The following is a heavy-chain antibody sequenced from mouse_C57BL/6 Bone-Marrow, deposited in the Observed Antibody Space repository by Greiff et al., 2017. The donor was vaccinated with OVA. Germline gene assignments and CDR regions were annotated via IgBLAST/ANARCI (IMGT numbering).Heavy chain of an antibody. CDR1: GYTFTDYY. J-gene: IGHJ2*01. CDR2: INPNNGGT. D-gene: IGHD3-2*02. V-gene: IGHV1-26*01. Sequence: EVKLQQSGPELVKPGASVKISCKASGYTFTDYYMNWVKQSHGKSLEWIGDINPNNGGTSYNQKFKGKATLTVDKSSSTAYMELRSLTSEDSAVYYCARGKTAQATYYFDYWGQGTTLTVSS. CDR3: ARGKTAQATYYFDY.